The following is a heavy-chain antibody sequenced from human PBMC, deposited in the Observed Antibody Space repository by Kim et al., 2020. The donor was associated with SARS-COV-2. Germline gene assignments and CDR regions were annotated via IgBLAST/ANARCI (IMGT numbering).Heavy chain of an antibody. Sequence: SETLSLTCAVSVVSFSGYYWTWIRQPPGRGLEWIGAISHSGSTNYNPSLTSRVTISVDTSKNQFSLKLNSVTAADRGVYFCARGRYGSGRDYYFYYWGRGTLVTVSS. V-gene: IGHV4-34*01. CDR3: ARGRYGSGRDYYFYY. D-gene: IGHD6-19*01. CDR2: ISHSGST. CDR1: VVSFSGYY. J-gene: IGHJ4*02.